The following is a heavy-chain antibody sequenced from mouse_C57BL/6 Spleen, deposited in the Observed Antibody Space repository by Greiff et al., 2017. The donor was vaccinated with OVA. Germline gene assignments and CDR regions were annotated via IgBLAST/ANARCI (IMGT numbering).Heavy chain of an antibody. Sequence: EVHLVESGGGLVQPGGSLKLSCAASGFTFSDYYMYWVRQTPEKRLEWVAYISNGGGSTYYPDTVKGRFTITRDNAKNTLYLQMSRLKSEDTAMDYCARPGYSYYAMDYWGQGTSVTVSS. CDR3: ARPGYSYYAMDY. CDR1: GFTFSDYY. V-gene: IGHV5-12*01. CDR2: ISNGGGST. D-gene: IGHD2-2*01. J-gene: IGHJ4*01.